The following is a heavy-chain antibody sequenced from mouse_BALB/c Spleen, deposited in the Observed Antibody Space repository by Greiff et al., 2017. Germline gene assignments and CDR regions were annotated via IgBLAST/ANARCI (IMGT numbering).Heavy chain of an antibody. CDR1: GFTFSSYA. CDR3: ARGFDGYYLYYFDY. CDR2: ISSGGST. J-gene: IGHJ2*01. D-gene: IGHD2-3*01. V-gene: IGHV5-6-5*01. Sequence: DVMLVESGGGLVKPGGSLKLSCAASGFTFSSYAMSWVRQTPEKRLEWVASISSGGSTYYPDSVKGRFTISRDNARNILYLQMSSLRSEDTAMYYCARGFDGYYLYYFDYWGQGTTLTVSS.